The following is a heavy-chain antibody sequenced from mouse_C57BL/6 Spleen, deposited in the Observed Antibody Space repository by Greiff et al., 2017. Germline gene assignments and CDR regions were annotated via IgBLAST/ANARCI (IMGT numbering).Heavy chain of an antibody. J-gene: IGHJ4*01. CDR3: ARGDYDYERAMDD. D-gene: IGHD2-4*01. CDR1: GYTFTDYY. Sequence: EVQLQQSVPELVKPGASVKISCKASGYTFTDYYMNWVKQSHGKSLEWIGDINPNNGGTSYNQKFKGKATLTVDKSSSTAYMELRSLTSEDSAVYYCARGDYDYERAMDDWGQGTSVTVSS. CDR2: INPNNGGT. V-gene: IGHV1-26*01.